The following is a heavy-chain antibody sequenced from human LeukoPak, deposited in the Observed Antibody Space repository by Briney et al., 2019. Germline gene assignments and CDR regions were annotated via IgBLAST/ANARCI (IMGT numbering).Heavy chain of an antibody. D-gene: IGHD3-22*01. CDR1: GFTFSSYS. J-gene: IGHJ4*02. Sequence: GGSLRLSCAASGFTFSSYSMNWVRQAPGKGLEWVSSISSSSSYIYYADSVKGRFTISRDNSKNTVYLQMNSLTTEDTAVYYCAKDRHYQSNVLDYWGQGTLVTVSS. CDR2: ISSSSSYI. V-gene: IGHV3-21*01. CDR3: AKDRHYQSNVLDY.